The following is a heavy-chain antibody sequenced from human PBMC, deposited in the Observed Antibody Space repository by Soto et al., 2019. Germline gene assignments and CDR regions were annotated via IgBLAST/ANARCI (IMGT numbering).Heavy chain of an antibody. J-gene: IGHJ5*02. CDR1: GGSISSYY. V-gene: IGHV4-4*07. CDR2: IYTSGST. D-gene: IGHD4-17*01. Sequence: SETLSLTGTVSGGSISSYYWSWIRQPAGKGLEWIGRIYTSGSTNYNPSLKSRVTMSVDTSKNQFSLKLSSVTAADTAVYYCARTLMTTVTYNWFDPWGQGTLVTVSS. CDR3: ARTLMTTVTYNWFDP.